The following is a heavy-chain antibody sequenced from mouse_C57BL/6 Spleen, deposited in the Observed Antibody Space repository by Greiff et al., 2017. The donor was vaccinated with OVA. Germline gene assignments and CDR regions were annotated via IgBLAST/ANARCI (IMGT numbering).Heavy chain of an antibody. D-gene: IGHD1-3*01. Sequence: QVQLQQPGAELVRPGSSVKLSCKASGYTSTSYWMHWVKQRPIQGLEWIGNIDPSDSETHYNQKFKDKATLTVDKSSSTAYMQLSSLTSEDSAVYYCARKSNSYFDVWGTGTTVTVSS. CDR1: GYTSTSYW. CDR3: ARKSNSYFDV. CDR2: IDPSDSET. J-gene: IGHJ1*03. V-gene: IGHV1-52*01.